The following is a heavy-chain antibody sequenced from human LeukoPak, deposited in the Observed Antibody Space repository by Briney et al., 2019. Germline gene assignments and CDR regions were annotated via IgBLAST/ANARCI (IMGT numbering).Heavy chain of an antibody. CDR2: IRYDGSNK. J-gene: IGHJ6*03. V-gene: IGHV3-30*02. D-gene: IGHD3-3*01. Sequence: GGSLRLSCAASGFTFSSYSMNWVRQAPGKGLEWVAFIRYDGSNKYYADSVKGRFTISRDNSKNTLYLQMNSLRAEDTAVYYCAKDHYDFWSGYPNYYYMDVWGKGTTVTVSS. CDR3: AKDHYDFWSGYPNYYYMDV. CDR1: GFTFSSYS.